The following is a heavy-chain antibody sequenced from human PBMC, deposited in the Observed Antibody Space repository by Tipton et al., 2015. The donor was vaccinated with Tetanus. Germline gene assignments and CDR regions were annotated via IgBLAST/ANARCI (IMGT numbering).Heavy chain of an antibody. CDR2: IYYSGST. V-gene: IGHV4-59*05. J-gene: IGHJ4*02. Sequence: GLVKPSETLSLNCTVYGGSVSGNYWNWIRQPPGMGLEWIGSIYYSGSTYYNPSLKSRVTISVDTSKNQFSLRLSSVTAADTAVYYCARRQTYCTNGFCPFENWGQGTLVTVSS. CDR3: ARRQTYCTNGFCPFEN. CDR1: GGSVSGNY. D-gene: IGHD2-8*01.